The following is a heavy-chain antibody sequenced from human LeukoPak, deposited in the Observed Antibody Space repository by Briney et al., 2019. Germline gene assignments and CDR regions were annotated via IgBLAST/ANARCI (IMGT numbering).Heavy chain of an antibody. D-gene: IGHD5-18*01. V-gene: IGHV4-39*07. CDR2: IYYSGST. CDR1: GGSISSSSYY. Sequence: SETLSLTCTVSGGSISSSSYYWGWIRQPPGKGLEWIGSIYYSGSTYYNPSLKSRVTISVDTSKNQFSLKLSSVTAADTAVYYCARALISYGFDYWGQGTLVTVSS. CDR3: ARALISYGFDY. J-gene: IGHJ4*02.